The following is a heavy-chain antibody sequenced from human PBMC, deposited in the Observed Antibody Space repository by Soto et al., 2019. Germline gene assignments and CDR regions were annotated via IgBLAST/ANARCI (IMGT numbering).Heavy chain of an antibody. CDR1: GFTFSSYW. V-gene: IGHV3-74*01. D-gene: IGHD6-19*01. CDR3: ARAPGAVAGPNYYYYGMDV. J-gene: IGHJ6*02. Sequence: GGSLRLSCAASGFTFSSYWMHWVRQAPGKGLVWVSRINSDGSSTSYADSVKGRFTISRDNAKNTLYLQMNSLRAEDTAVYYCARAPGAVAGPNYYYYGMDVWGQGTTVTVSS. CDR2: INSDGSST.